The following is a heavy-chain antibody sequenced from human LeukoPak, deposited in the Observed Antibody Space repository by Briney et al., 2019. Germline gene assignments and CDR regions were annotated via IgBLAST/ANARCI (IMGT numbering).Heavy chain of an antibody. CDR1: GFTFSNYG. CDR3: ARGLYYYDSSGYRRVNAFDI. V-gene: IGHV3-48*01. J-gene: IGHJ3*02. D-gene: IGHD3-22*01. Sequence: PGGSLRLSCATSGFTFSNYGMHWVRQAPGKGLEWVSYISSSSSTIYYADSVKGRFTISRDNAKNSLYLQLNSLRAEDTAVYYCARGLYYYDSSGYRRVNAFDIWGQGTMVTVSS. CDR2: ISSSSSTI.